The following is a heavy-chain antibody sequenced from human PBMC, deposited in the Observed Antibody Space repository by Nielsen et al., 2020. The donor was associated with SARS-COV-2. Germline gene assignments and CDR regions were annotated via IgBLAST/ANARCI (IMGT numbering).Heavy chain of an antibody. J-gene: IGHJ6*02. Sequence: GGSLRLSCAASGFTFSSYAMHWVRQAPGKGLEWVAVISYDGSNKYYADSVKGRFTISRDNSKNTLYLQMNSLRAEDTAVYYCARPGMVRAYYYGMDVWGQGTTVTVSS. CDR3: ARPGMVRAYYYGMDV. V-gene: IGHV3-30*04. CDR1: GFTFSSYA. D-gene: IGHD3-10*01. CDR2: ISYDGSNK.